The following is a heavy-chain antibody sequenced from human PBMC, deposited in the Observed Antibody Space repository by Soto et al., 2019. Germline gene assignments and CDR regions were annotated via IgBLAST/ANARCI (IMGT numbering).Heavy chain of an antibody. Sequence: QVQLVQSGAEVKKPGASVKVSCKASGYTFTSYDINWVRQATGQGLEWMGWMNPNSGNTGYAQKVQGRVTMTRNTHRSTDYMELSSLRSEDTAVYYCARDSSGWYYDGMDVWGQGTTVTVSS. CDR1: GYTFTSYD. V-gene: IGHV1-8*01. CDR2: MNPNSGNT. CDR3: ARDSSGWYYDGMDV. D-gene: IGHD6-19*01. J-gene: IGHJ6*02.